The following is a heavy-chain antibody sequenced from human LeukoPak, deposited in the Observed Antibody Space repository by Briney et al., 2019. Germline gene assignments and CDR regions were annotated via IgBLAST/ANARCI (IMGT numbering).Heavy chain of an antibody. Sequence: PSETLSLTCILSGRPISSYYWTWIRQPPGKGLECIGYIYYNGSTNYNPSLKSRVTISVDTSKNQFSLKLNSVTAADTAVYYCARQSRGIAVAGLDYWGQGILVTVSS. J-gene: IGHJ4*02. CDR2: IYYNGST. CDR1: GRPISSYY. V-gene: IGHV4-59*08. D-gene: IGHD6-19*01. CDR3: ARQSRGIAVAGLDY.